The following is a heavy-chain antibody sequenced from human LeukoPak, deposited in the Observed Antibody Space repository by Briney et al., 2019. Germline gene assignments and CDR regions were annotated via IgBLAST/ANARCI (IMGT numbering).Heavy chain of an antibody. CDR2: ISWNSGSI. D-gene: IGHD4-17*01. V-gene: IGHV3-9*01. CDR3: AKGPVTQVSFYFDY. Sequence: HPGRSLRLSCAASGFTLDDYAMHWVRQAPGKGLEWVSGISWNSGSIGYADSAKGRFTISRDNAKNSLYLQMNSLRAEDTALYYCAKGPVTQVSFYFDYWGQGTLVTVSS. CDR1: GFTLDDYA. J-gene: IGHJ4*02.